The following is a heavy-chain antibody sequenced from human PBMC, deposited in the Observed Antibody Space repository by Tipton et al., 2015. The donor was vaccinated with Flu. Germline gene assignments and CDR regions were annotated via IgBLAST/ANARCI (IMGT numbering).Heavy chain of an antibody. J-gene: IGHJ4*02. CDR1: GGSFSNYY. V-gene: IGHV4-4*07. D-gene: IGHD3-10*01. CDR3: ARGSGSGTFMIFDL. CDR2: IYTSGST. Sequence: GLVKPSETLSLTCAIYGGSFSNYYWSWIRQPAGKGLEWIGRIYTSGSTNYNPSLKSRLTMSVDASKQQFSLKLSSVTAADTAVYYCARGSGSGTFMIFDLWGQGTLVTVSS.